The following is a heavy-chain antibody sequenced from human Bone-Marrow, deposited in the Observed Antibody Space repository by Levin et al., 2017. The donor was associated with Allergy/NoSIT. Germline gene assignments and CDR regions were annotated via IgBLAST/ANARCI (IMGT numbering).Heavy chain of an antibody. D-gene: IGHD3-22*01. CDR3: ARDLYDSSVGANYYYYYGMDV. V-gene: IGHV3-30*04. CDR1: GFTFSSYA. Sequence: GGSLRLSCAASGFTFSSYAMHWVRQAPGKGLEWVAVISYDGSNKYYADSVKGRFTISRDNSKNTLYLQMNSLRAEDTAVYYCARDLYDSSVGANYYYYYGMDVWGQGTTVTVSS. J-gene: IGHJ6*02. CDR2: ISYDGSNK.